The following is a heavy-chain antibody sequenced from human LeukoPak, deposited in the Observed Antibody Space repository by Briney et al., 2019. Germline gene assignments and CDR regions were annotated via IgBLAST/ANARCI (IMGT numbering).Heavy chain of an antibody. Sequence: SETLSLTCTVSGGSVSSGSYYWSWIRQPPGKGLELIAYIYYTGSTNYNPSLKSRVTISVDTSKNQFSLKLSSVTAADTAVYYCASGVVAGALRPFDSWGQGTLVTVSS. D-gene: IGHD2-2*01. CDR2: IYYTGST. J-gene: IGHJ4*02. CDR3: ASGVVAGALRPFDS. V-gene: IGHV4-61*01. CDR1: GGSVSSGSYY.